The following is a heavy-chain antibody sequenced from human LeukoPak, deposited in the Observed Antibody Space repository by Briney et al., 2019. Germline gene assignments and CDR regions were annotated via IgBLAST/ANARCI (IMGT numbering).Heavy chain of an antibody. CDR1: GGSISSYY. Sequence: SETLSLTCTVSGGSISSYYWSWIRQPPGKGLEWIGYIYYSGSTNYNPSLKSRVTISVDTSKNQFSLKLSSVTAADTAVYYCARQIQLWSGIDYWGQGTLVTVSS. CDR3: ARQIQLWSGIDY. CDR2: IYYSGST. D-gene: IGHD5-18*01. V-gene: IGHV4-59*08. J-gene: IGHJ4*02.